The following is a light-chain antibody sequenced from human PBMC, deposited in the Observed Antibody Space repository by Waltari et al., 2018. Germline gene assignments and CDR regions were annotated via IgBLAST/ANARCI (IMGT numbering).Light chain of an antibody. CDR1: TSDVGGYNY. Sequence: SALTQPRSVSGSPGQSVTISCTGTTSDVGGYNYVSWYQHHPGKAPKLMIFVVTQRPAGVPERFSGSQSANAASLTSSGLQAEDEADYYCCSFAGTYTWVFGGGTKVTVL. CDR3: CSFAGTYTWV. J-gene: IGLJ3*02. CDR2: VVT. V-gene: IGLV2-11*01.